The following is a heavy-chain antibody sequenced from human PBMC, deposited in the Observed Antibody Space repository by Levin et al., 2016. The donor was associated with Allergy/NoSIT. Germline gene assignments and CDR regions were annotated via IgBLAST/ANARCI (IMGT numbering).Heavy chain of an antibody. CDR1: GGSISSGGYY. CDR3: ARDSQVRLTGYMDV. CDR2: IYYSGST. J-gene: IGHJ6*03. D-gene: IGHD3-16*01. V-gene: IGHV4-31*03. Sequence: SETLSLTCTVSGGSISSGGYYWSWIRQHPGKGLEWIGYIYYSGSTYYNPSLKSRVTISVDTSKNQFSLKLSSVTAADTAVYYCARDSQVRLTGYMDVWGKGTTVTVSS.